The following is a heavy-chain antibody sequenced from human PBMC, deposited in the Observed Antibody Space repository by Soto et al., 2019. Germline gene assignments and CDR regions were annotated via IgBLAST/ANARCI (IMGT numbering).Heavy chain of an antibody. CDR3: ASDYCSGGSCLIDY. D-gene: IGHD2-15*01. J-gene: IGHJ4*02. V-gene: IGHV4-31*03. CDR1: GGSISSGGYY. Sequence: TLSLTCTVSGGSISSGGYYWSWIRQHPGKGLEWIGYIYYSGSTYYNPSLKSRVTISVDTSKNQFSLKLSSVTAADTAVYYCASDYCSGGSCLIDYWGQGTLVTVSS. CDR2: IYYSGST.